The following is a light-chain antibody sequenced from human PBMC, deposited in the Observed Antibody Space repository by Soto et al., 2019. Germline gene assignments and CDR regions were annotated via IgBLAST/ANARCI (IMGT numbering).Light chain of an antibody. CDR3: TSYAGSKTYV. J-gene: IGLJ1*01. V-gene: IGLV2-8*01. Sequence: QSVLTLPPSASGSPGQSVTISCTGTKNDIGVYDFVSWYQHHPGKAPRLTIYEVVQRPSGVPDRFSGSKSGNKASLTVSGLPAADEADYFFTSYAGSKTYVFGRGTKVTVL. CDR2: EVV. CDR1: KNDIGVYDF.